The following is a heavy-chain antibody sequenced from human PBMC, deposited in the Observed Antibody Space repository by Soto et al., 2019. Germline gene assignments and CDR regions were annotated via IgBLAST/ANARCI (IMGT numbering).Heavy chain of an antibody. Sequence: SATLSLTCTVSGGSISSSSYYWGWIRQPPGKGLEGIGSIYYSGSTYYNPSLKSRVTISVDTSKNQFSLKLSSVTAADTAVYYCARMNYYDTSGYPFDYRGQGMMVT. CDR1: GGSISSSSYY. D-gene: IGHD3-22*01. CDR2: IYYSGST. J-gene: IGHJ4*02. V-gene: IGHV4-39*07. CDR3: ARMNYYDTSGYPFDY.